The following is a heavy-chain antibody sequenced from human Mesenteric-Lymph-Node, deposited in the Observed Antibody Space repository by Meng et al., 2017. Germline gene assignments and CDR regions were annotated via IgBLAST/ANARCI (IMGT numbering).Heavy chain of an antibody. J-gene: IGHJ5*02. D-gene: IGHD3-16*01. V-gene: IGHV3-72*01. CDR1: GFTFSDQY. CDR2: VRNKAQSYST. Sequence: GESLKISCATSGFTFSDQYMDWVRQAPGKGLEWIGRVRNKAQSYSTEYDASVKGRFTISRDDSQNSVYLQMNSLKTEDTAVYYCARGVWLASKTWFDPWGQGTLVTVSS. CDR3: ARGVWLASKTWFDP.